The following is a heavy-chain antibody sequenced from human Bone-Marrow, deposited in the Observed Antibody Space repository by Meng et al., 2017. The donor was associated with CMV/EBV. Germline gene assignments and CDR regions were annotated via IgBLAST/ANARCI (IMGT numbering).Heavy chain of an antibody. CDR2: IKQDGSEK. CDR1: GFTFSSYW. J-gene: IGHJ3*02. CDR3: ARGVQFDI. Sequence: GESLKISCAASGFTFSSYWMSWVHQAPGKGLEWVADIKQDGSEKYYVDSVKGRFTISRDNANNSLYLQMNSLRSEDTAVYYCARGVQFDIWGQGRMVTVSS. D-gene: IGHD3-10*01. V-gene: IGHV3-7*03.